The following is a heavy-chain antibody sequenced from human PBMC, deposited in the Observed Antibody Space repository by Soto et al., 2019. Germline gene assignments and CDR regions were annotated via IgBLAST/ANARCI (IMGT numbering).Heavy chain of an antibody. Sequence: GGSLRLSCAASGFTFSSYAMSWVRQAPGKGLEWVSAISGSGGSTYYADSVKGRFTISRDNSKNTLYLQMNSLRAEDTAVYYCAKDLPPLRITMVRGVISSFDYWGQGTLVTVSS. V-gene: IGHV3-23*01. CDR2: ISGSGGST. CDR1: GFTFSSYA. J-gene: IGHJ4*02. D-gene: IGHD3-10*01. CDR3: AKDLPPLRITMVRGVISSFDY.